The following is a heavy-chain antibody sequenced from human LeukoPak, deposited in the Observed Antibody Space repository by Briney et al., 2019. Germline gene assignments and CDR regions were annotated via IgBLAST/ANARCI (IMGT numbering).Heavy chain of an antibody. D-gene: IGHD2/OR15-2a*01. CDR3: ATNLIGAGEYQQ. J-gene: IGHJ1*01. CDR1: GITFSSYA. V-gene: IGHV3-48*04. Sequence: GSLRLSCAASGITFSSYAMHWVRQAPGKGLQWVSYISSGGDIMHYADSVKGRFTSSRDNAKNSGYLEMNSLGAEDTAVYYCATNLIGAGEYQQWGQGTLVTVSS. CDR2: ISSGGDIM.